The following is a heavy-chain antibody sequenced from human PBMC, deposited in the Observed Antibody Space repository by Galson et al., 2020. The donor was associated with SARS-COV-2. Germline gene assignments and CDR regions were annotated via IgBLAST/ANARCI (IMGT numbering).Heavy chain of an antibody. CDR1: GGSFSGYY. CDR2: INHSGST. Sequence: SETLSLTCAVYGGSFSGYYWSWIRQPPGKGLEWIGEINHSGSTNYNPSLKSRVTISVDTSKNQFSLKLSSVTAADTAVYYCARAGMTTVQDYWGQGTLVTVSS. J-gene: IGHJ4*02. D-gene: IGHD4-4*01. V-gene: IGHV4-34*01. CDR3: ARAGMTTVQDY.